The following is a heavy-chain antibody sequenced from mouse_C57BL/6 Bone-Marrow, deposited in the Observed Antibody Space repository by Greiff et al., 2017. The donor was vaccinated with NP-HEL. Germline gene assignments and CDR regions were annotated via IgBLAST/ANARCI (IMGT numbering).Heavy chain of an antibody. Sequence: VQLQQSGAELVRPGASVTLSCKASGYKFTDYEMHWVKQTPVHGLEWIGAIDPETGGTAYNQKFKGKAILTADKSSSTAYMELRSLTSEDSAVYYCTRLSDGRFAYWGQGTLVTVSA. CDR2: IDPETGGT. V-gene: IGHV1-15*01. CDR3: TRLSDGRFAY. CDR1: GYKFTDYE. J-gene: IGHJ3*01.